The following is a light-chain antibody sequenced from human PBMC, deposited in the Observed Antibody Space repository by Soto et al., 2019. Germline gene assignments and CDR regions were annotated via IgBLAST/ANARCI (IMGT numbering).Light chain of an antibody. CDR2: EVN. CDR1: SSDVGGYNF. Sequence: QSALTQPASVSGSPGQSITISYTGTSSDVGGYNFVSWYQQHPGKAPKLMIYEVNNRPSGVSNRFSGSKSGNTASLTISGLQAEDEADYYCSSWTSSTTQVLGGGTQLTVL. V-gene: IGLV2-14*01. CDR3: SSWTSSTTQV. J-gene: IGLJ3*02.